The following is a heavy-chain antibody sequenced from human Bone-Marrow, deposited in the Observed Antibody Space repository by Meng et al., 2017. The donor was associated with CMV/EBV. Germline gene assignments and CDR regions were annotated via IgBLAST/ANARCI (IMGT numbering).Heavy chain of an antibody. CDR3: ARGDGGYQLPWGY. Sequence: GESLKISCAASGFTFSSYAMSWVRQAPGKGLEWVSVIYSGGSSTYYADSVKGRFTISRDNSKNTLYLQMNSLRAEDTAVYYCARGDGGYQLPWGYWGQGALVTVSS. D-gene: IGHD2-15*01. V-gene: IGHV3-23*03. J-gene: IGHJ4*02. CDR2: IYSGGSST. CDR1: GFTFSSYA.